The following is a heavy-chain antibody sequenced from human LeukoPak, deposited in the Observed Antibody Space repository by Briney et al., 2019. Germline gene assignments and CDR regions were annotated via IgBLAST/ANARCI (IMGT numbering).Heavy chain of an antibody. CDR1: GFTVSSNS. CDR2: IYSDNT. V-gene: IGHV3-53*01. CDR3: ARDQYRAALAAAALGY. Sequence: GGSLRLSCTVSGFTVSSNSMSWVRQAPGKGLEWVSFIYSDNTHYSDSVKGRFTISRDNSKNTLYLQMNSLRAEDTAVYYCARDQYRAALAAAALGYWGQGTLVTVSS. D-gene: IGHD6-13*01. J-gene: IGHJ4*02.